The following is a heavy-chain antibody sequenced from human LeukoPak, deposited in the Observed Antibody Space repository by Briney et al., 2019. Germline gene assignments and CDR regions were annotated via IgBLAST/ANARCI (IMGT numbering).Heavy chain of an antibody. CDR3: GSGYCSSTSCLNFDY. D-gene: IGHD2-2*01. V-gene: IGHV3-48*04. CDR2: ISSSSSTI. J-gene: IGHJ4*02. Sequence: GGSLRLSCAASGFTFSSYSMNWVRQAPGKGLEWVSYISSSSSTIYYADSVKGRFTISRDNAKNSLYLQMNSLRAEDTAVYYCGSGYCSSTSCLNFDYWGQGTLVTVSS. CDR1: GFTFSSYS.